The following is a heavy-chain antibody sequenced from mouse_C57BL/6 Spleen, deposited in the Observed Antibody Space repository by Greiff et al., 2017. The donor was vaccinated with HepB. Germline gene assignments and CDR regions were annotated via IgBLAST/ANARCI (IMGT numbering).Heavy chain of an antibody. J-gene: IGHJ4*01. CDR1: GYTFTSYW. V-gene: IGHV1-50*01. Sequence: QVQLQQPGAELVKPGASVKLSCKASGYTFTSYWMQWVKQRPGQGLEWIGEIDPSDSYTNYNQKFKGKATLTVDTSSSTAYMQLSSLTSEDSAVYYCARSEPHYYGSRYYAMDYWGQGTSVTVSS. CDR3: ARSEPHYYGSRYYAMDY. CDR2: IDPSDSYT. D-gene: IGHD1-1*01.